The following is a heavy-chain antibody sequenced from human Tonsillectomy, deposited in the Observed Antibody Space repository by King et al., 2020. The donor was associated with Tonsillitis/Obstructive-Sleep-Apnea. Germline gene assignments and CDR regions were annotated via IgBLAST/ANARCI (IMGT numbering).Heavy chain of an antibody. Sequence: VQLVESGGGVVQPGRSLRLSCAASAFNFSDFAMHWVRQAPGKGLEWVAVISYDGNYQYYADSVKGRFTISRDNAKNSLYLQMNSLRAEDTAVYYCARGGAAADARNYYYGMDVWGQGTTVTVSS. CDR1: AFNFSDFA. D-gene: IGHD6-13*01. J-gene: IGHJ6*02. CDR3: ARGGAAADARNYYYGMDV. CDR2: ISYDGNYQ. V-gene: IGHV3-30*04.